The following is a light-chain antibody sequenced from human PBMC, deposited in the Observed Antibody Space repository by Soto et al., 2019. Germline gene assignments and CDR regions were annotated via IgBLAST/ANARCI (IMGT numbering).Light chain of an antibody. CDR3: QQYGSSST. Sequence: EIVIAQSPATLSVCPLSRXSLXYRASQSVNSNLAWYQQNPGQAPRLLIYGASSRPTGIPDRFSGSGSGTDFTLTISRLEPEDFAVYYCQQYGSSSTFGQGTRLEIK. CDR1: QSVNSN. J-gene: IGKJ5*01. CDR2: GAS. V-gene: IGKV3-20*01.